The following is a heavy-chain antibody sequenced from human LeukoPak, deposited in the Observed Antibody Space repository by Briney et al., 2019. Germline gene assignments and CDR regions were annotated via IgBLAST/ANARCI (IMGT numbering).Heavy chain of an antibody. V-gene: IGHV3-23*01. CDR2: ISGSGGST. J-gene: IGHJ4*02. CDR3: AINYYDSSGYKDY. Sequence: QPRASLRLSCAASGFTFSSYAMSWVRQAPGKGLEWVSAISGSGGSTYYADSVKGRSTISRDNSKNTLYLQMNSLRAEDTAVYYCAINYYDSSGYKDYWGQGTLVTVSS. CDR1: GFTFSSYA. D-gene: IGHD3-22*01.